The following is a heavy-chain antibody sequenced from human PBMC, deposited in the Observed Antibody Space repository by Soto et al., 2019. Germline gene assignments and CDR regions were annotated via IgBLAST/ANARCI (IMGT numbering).Heavy chain of an antibody. J-gene: IGHJ3*01. D-gene: IGHD3-10*01. CDR2: SYSGGIT. CDR3: ARDVTRGGAFDV. CDR1: GGSFSSYF. Sequence: PSETLSLTCIVSGGSFSSYFWTWIRQPPGKGLEWLGYSYSGGITNYNPSLKSRVTISLDTSKSQFSLRLDSVTAADTALYFCARDVTRGGAFDVWGLGTMVTVSS. V-gene: IGHV4-59*01.